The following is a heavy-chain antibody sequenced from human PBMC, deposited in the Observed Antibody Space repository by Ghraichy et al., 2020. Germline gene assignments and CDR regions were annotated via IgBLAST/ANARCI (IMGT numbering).Heavy chain of an antibody. CDR2: ISYDGRNT. V-gene: IGHV3-30*04. D-gene: IGHD6-19*01. Sequence: SCAASGFTFSTYAMHWVRQAPGKGLEWVAFISYDGRNTHYADSVKGRFTVSRDNSKNTLYLQMNSLRAEDTAVFYCARTYSSGWYRDYGLDVWGQGTTVTVSS. CDR1: GFTFSTYA. CDR3: ARTYSSGWYRDYGLDV. J-gene: IGHJ6*02.